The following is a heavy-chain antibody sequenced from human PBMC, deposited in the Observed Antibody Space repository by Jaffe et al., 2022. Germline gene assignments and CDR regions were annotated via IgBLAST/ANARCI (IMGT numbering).Heavy chain of an antibody. V-gene: IGHV3-30*18. Sequence: QVQLVESGGGVVQPGRSLRLSCAASGFTFSSYGMHWVRQAPGKGLEWVAVISYDGSNKYYADSVKGRFTISRDNSKNTLYLQMNSLRAEDTAVYYCAKDPHYSDDYWGQGTLVTVSS. CDR2: ISYDGSNK. J-gene: IGHJ4*02. CDR1: GFTFSSYG. D-gene: IGHD3-10*01. CDR3: AKDPHYSDDY.